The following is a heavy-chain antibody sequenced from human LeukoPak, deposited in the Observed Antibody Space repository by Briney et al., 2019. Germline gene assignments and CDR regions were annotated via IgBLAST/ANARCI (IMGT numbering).Heavy chain of an antibody. CDR2: IIPILGIA. CDR3: PRQSSASGWNPFDY. V-gene: IGHV1-69*04. CDR1: GGTFSSYA. D-gene: IGHD6-19*01. J-gene: IGHJ4*02. Sequence: SVKDSCKPSGGTFSSYAISWVRPAPRQGLEWMGRIIPILGIANYAQKLQGRVTITADKSTSTAYMELNSLTADDTAVYYCPRQSSASGWNPFDYWGQGILVTVSS.